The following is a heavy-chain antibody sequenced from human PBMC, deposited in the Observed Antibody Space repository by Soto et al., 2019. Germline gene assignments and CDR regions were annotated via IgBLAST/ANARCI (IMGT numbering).Heavy chain of an antibody. CDR3: AREKVAYFDY. D-gene: IGHD2-15*01. CDR2: IFPIFGTA. J-gene: IGHJ4*02. CDR1: GYTFTSYG. V-gene: IGHV1-69*13. Sequence: SVKVSCKASGYTFTSYGISWVRQAPGQGFVWMGGIFPIFGTANYAQKFQGRVTITADESTSTAYMELSSLRSEDTAVYYCAREKVAYFDYWGQGTLVTVSS.